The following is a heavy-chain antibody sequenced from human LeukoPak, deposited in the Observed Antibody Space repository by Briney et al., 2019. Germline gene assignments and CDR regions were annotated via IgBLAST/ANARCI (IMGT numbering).Heavy chain of an antibody. J-gene: IGHJ4*02. D-gene: IGHD1-1*01. V-gene: IGHV4-59*01. CDR2: IYYSGST. CDR3: ARESGGVDY. CDR1: GGSISSYY. Sequence: PSETLSLTCTVSGGSISSYYWSWIRQPPGKGLEWIGYIYYSGSTNYNPSLKSRVTISVDTSKSQSSLKLSSVTAADTAVYYCARESGGVDYWGQGTLVTVSS.